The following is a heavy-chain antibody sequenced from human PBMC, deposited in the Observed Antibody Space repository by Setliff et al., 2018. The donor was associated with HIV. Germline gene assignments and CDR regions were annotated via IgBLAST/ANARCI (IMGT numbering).Heavy chain of an antibody. CDR3: TRGGFFGVADRRALAN. CDR1: GYTFIHYD. D-gene: IGHD3-3*01. J-gene: IGHJ4*02. Sequence: SVKVSCKTSGYTFIHYDVNWVRQAPGQGLEWMGGIIPIFGTANYAQKFQGRVTITADESTSTAYMELSSLRSEDTAVYYCTRGGFFGVADRRALANWGQGTLVTVSS. CDR2: IIPIFGTA. V-gene: IGHV1-69*13.